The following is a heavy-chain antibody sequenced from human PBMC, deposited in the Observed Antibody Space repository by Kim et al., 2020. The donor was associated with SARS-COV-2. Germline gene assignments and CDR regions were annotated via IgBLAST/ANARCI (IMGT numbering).Heavy chain of an antibody. D-gene: IGHD2-21*02. V-gene: IGHV4-39*01. Sequence: SETLSLTCTVSGGSISSSSYYWGWIRQPPGKGLEWIGSIYYSGSTYYNPSLKSRVTISVDTSKNQFSLKLSSVTAADTAVYYCARHRAYCGGDYCLNWFDPWGQGTLVTVSS. J-gene: IGHJ5*02. CDR1: GGSISSSSYY. CDR3: ARHRAYCGGDYCLNWFDP. CDR2: IYYSGST.